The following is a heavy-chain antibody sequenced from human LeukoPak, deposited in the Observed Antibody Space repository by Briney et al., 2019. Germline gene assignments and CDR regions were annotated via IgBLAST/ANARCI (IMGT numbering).Heavy chain of an antibody. Sequence: PGGSLRLSCAASGFTFSSYWMSWVRQAPGKGLEWVANIKQDGSEKYYVDSVKGRFTISRDNAKNSLYLQMNSLRAEDTAVYYCARGHNYGSSGYSYGMDVRGQGTTVTVSS. CDR2: IKQDGSEK. V-gene: IGHV3-7*01. CDR3: ARGHNYGSSGYSYGMDV. CDR1: GFTFSSYW. J-gene: IGHJ6*02. D-gene: IGHD3-22*01.